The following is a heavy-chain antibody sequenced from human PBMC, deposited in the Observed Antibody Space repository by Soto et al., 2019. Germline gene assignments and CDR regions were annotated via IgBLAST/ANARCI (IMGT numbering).Heavy chain of an antibody. CDR1: GGSISSYY. V-gene: IGHV4-59*01. CDR2: IYYSGST. D-gene: IGHD4-17*01. CDR3: ARDLLADGQRWGWFDP. J-gene: IGHJ5*02. Sequence: SETLSLTCTVSGGSISSYYWSWIRQPPGKGLEWIGYIYYSGSTNYNPSLKSRVTISVDTSKNQFSLKLSSVTAADTAVYYCARDLLADGQRWGWFDPWGQGTLVTVSS.